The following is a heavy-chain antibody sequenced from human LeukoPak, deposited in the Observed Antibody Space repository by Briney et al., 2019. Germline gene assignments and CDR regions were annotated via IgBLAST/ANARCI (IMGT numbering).Heavy chain of an antibody. Sequence: GGSLRLSCAGSGCTFSSYWMRWVRQAPGKGLEWVANIKQDGSEKYYVDSVKGRFTISRDNAKNSLYLQMNSLRAEDTAVYYCGSRNYFVYWGQGTLVTVSS. V-gene: IGHV3-7*01. CDR2: IKQDGSEK. CDR1: GCTFSSYW. CDR3: GSRNYFVY. J-gene: IGHJ4*02.